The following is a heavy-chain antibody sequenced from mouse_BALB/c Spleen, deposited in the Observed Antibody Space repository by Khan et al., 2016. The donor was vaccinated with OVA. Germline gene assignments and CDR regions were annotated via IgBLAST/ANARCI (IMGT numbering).Heavy chain of an antibody. V-gene: IGHV1-4*01. CDR2: INPSNAYT. CDR1: GYTFTSYS. J-gene: IGHJ4*01. D-gene: IGHD1-1*01. CDR3: VTDFHFYGGRGALDY. Sequence: QVQLQQPGAELARPGASVKMSCKASGYTFTSYSMHWIKQRPGQGLEWIGNINPSNAYTNSNQKFKDKATLTADKSSSTAYMQLSSLTSEDSAVYYCVTDFHFYGGRGALDYWGQGTSVTVSS.